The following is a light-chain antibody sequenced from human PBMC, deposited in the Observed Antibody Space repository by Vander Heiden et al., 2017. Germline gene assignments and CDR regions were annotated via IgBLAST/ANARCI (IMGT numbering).Light chain of an antibody. V-gene: IGKV3-11*01. J-gene: IGKJ2*01. Sequence: EIVLPQSPATLSLPPGERATLPCRASQSVGSYLAWYQQKPGQAPRLLIYDASNRATGIPARFSGSGSGTDFTLSISSLEPEDFAVYYCQRRSNWPPYTFGKGTKLRSN. CDR3: QRRSNWPPYT. CDR1: QSVGSY. CDR2: DAS.